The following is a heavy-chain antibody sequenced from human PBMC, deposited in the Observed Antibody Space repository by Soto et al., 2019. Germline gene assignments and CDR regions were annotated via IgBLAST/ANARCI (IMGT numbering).Heavy chain of an antibody. Sequence: GGSLRLSCAASGFTFRNYWMHWVRQAPGKGLVWVSRINRGGSSTSYADSVKGRVTISRDTAKNTLYLQMNSLRAEDTAVYYCAREIVTTGEYYFDSWGQGTLVTVSS. D-gene: IGHD1-1*01. V-gene: IGHV3-74*01. J-gene: IGHJ4*02. CDR1: GFTFRNYW. CDR2: INRGGSST. CDR3: AREIVTTGEYYFDS.